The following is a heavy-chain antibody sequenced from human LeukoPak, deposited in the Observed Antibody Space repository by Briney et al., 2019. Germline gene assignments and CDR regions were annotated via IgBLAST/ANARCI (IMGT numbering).Heavy chain of an antibody. J-gene: IGHJ5*02. CDR2: IYYSRST. CDR3: ARPAAPFAWFDP. V-gene: IGHV4-39*01. D-gene: IGHD6-6*01. CDR1: GGSISSSSYY. Sequence: PSETLSLTCTVSGGSISSSSYYWGSIRQPPGKGLEWIGSIYYSRSTYYNPSLKSRVTISVDTSKNQFSLKLSSVTGADPAVYYCARPAAPFAWFDPWGQGTLVTVSS.